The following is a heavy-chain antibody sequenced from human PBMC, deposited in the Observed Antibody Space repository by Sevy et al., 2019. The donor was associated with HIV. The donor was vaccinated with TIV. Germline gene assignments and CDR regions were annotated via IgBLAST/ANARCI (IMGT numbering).Heavy chain of an antibody. CDR1: GYTFTSYG. Sequence: ASVKVSCKASGYTFTSYGITWVRQAPGQGLEGMGGSTALNGDTNYAQRLQGKATRTKDTSTSTAYMELRSLRSDDTAVYYCARAYCSGGRCYSLAYWGQGTLVTVSS. D-gene: IGHD2-15*01. V-gene: IGHV1-18*01. CDR2: STALNGDT. J-gene: IGHJ4*02. CDR3: ARAYCSGGRCYSLAY.